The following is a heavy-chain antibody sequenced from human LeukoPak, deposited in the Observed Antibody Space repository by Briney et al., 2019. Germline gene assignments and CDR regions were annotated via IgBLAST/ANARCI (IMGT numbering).Heavy chain of an antibody. CDR1: GFTFSSYD. V-gene: IGHV3-33*01. CDR3: ARDRSGTFDY. D-gene: IGHD2-15*01. CDR2: IWYDGSNK. Sequence: PGGSLRLSCAASGFTFSSYDMHWVRQAPGKGLEWVALIWYDGSNKYYADSVKGRFTISRDNSRNTLYLQMYSLSAEDTAVYYCARDRSGTFDYWGQGTLVTVSS. J-gene: IGHJ4*02.